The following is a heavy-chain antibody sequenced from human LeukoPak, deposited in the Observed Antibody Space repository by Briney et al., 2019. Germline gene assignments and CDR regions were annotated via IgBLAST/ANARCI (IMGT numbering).Heavy chain of an antibody. CDR2: ISDRSGHI. V-gene: IGHV3-21*03. D-gene: IGHD5-18*01. CDR1: GPSITTYM. CDR3: AKEGMGYSYGYNDFYYYMDV. J-gene: IGHJ6*03. Sequence: GGSLRLSCAASGPSITTYMMNWVRQAPGKGLEWVSSISDRSGHIYYADSVKGRFTISRDNAKNSLSLQMNSLRPEDTALYYCAKEGMGYSYGYNDFYYYMDVWGKGTTVTVSS.